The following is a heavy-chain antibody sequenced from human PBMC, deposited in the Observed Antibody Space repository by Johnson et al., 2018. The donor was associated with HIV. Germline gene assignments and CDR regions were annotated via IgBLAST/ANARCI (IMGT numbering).Heavy chain of an antibody. V-gene: IGHV3-30*14. Sequence: QVQLVESGGGLVQPGRSLKLSCAASGFTFDDYAMHWVRQTPGKGLEWVAVISYDGSNKYYADSVKGRFTISRDNSKNTLYLQMNSLRAEDTAVYYCASSPMRYSSSAYAFDIWGQGTMVTVSS. J-gene: IGHJ3*02. CDR3: ASSPMRYSSSAYAFDI. CDR1: GFTFDDYA. D-gene: IGHD6-6*01. CDR2: ISYDGSNK.